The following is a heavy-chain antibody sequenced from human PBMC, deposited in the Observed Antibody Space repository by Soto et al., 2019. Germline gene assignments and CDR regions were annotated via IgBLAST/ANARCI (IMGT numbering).Heavy chain of an antibody. Sequence: SETLSLTCTVSGGSISTYYWNWIRQPPGKGLEWIGYIYYSGITNHNPSLKSRVTMSVDTSKNQFSLNLSSVTAADTAVYYCATLQGGDATSVHWGQGTLVTLSS. CDR3: ATLQGGDATSVH. CDR2: IYYSGIT. J-gene: IGHJ4*02. D-gene: IGHD3-10*01. CDR1: GGSISTYY. V-gene: IGHV4-59*08.